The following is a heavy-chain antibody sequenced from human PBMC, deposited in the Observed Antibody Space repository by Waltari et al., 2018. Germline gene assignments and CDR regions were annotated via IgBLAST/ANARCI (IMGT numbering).Heavy chain of an antibody. Sequence: QVQLQESGPGLVKPSETLSRTCAVCGYSISSNYFWGWVRQPPGKGLEWIGHIYDSETIFYNPSLKSRVTISLDTSKNHFSLKLSSLTAADTAVYFCARGLSKVADYWGQGILVTVSS. V-gene: IGHV4-38-2*01. CDR2: IYDSETI. CDR1: GYSISSNYF. D-gene: IGHD1-26*01. CDR3: ARGLSKVADY. J-gene: IGHJ4*02.